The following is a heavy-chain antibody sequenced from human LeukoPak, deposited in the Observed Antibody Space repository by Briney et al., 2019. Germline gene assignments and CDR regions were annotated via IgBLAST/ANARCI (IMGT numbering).Heavy chain of an antibody. J-gene: IGHJ5*02. CDR1: GGSFSGYY. V-gene: IGHV4-34*01. Sequence: SETLSLTCAVYGGSFSGYYWSWIRRPPGKGLEWIGEINHSGSTNYNPSLKSRVTISVDTSKNQFSLKLSSVTAADTAVYYCARVRYCSSTSCYSWFDPWGQGTLVTVSS. D-gene: IGHD2-2*01. CDR2: INHSGST. CDR3: ARVRYCSSTSCYSWFDP.